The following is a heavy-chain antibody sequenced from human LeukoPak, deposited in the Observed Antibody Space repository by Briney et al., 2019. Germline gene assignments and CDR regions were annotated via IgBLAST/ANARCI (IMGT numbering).Heavy chain of an antibody. J-gene: IGHJ5*02. CDR3: ARERVVSDYNWFDP. V-gene: IGHV4-34*01. CDR1: GASFAGYS. CDR2: VNRVGYT. Sequence: SETLSLTCAVHGASFAGYSWSWIRQSPGKGLEWIGEVNRVGYTIYNPSLKSRVNISIDTSTTQFSLRLSSVTVADTAVYFCARERVVSDYNWFDPWGQGTLVTVSS. D-gene: IGHD6-25*01.